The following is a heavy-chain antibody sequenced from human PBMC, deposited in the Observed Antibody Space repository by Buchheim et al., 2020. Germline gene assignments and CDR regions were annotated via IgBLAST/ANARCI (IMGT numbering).Heavy chain of an antibody. CDR2: ISYDGSNK. D-gene: IGHD3-22*01. V-gene: IGHV3-30-3*01. J-gene: IGHJ4*02. CDR1: GFTFSSYA. CDR3: ARDPTDDSSGYYPTFVFDY. Sequence: QVQLVESGGGVVQPGRSLRLSCAASGFTFSSYAMHWVRQAPGKGLEWVAVISYDGSNKYYADPVKGRFTISRDNSKNTLYLQMNSLRAEDTAVYYCARDPTDDSSGYYPTFVFDYWGQGTL.